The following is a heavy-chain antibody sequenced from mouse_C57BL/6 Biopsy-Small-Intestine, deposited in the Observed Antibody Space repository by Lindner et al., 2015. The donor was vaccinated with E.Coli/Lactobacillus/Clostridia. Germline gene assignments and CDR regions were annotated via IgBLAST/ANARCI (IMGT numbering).Heavy chain of an antibody. Sequence: VQLQESGAELARPGASVKLSCKASGYTFTYYAISWVKQRSGQGLERIGEIYPRSANTYYNEKFKGKATLTADKSSSTAYMELRSLTSEDSAVYYCARRGDYSNTWAFDYWGQGTTLTVSS. J-gene: IGHJ2*01. CDR2: IYPRSANT. CDR3: ARRGDYSNTWAFDY. CDR1: GYTFTYYA. V-gene: IGHV1-81*01. D-gene: IGHD2-5*01.